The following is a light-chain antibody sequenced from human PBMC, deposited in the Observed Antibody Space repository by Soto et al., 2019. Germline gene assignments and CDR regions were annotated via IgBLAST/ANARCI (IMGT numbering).Light chain of an antibody. CDR2: AAS. Sequence: IQLTQSPSSLSASVGDRVNITCRASQDISSLLAWYQQKPGKAPKLLIYAASTLQNGVPSRFSGSGSGTDGTLTISSLQPEECATDYGQHLRSFPITGGQGTRLEIK. V-gene: IGKV1-9*01. CDR3: QHLRSFPIT. CDR1: QDISSL. J-gene: IGKJ5*01.